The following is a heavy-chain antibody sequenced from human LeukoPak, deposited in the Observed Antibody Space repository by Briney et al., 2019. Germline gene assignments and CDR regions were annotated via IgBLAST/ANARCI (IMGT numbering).Heavy chain of an antibody. V-gene: IGHV4-59*08. CDR2: IYYSGST. D-gene: IGHD5-18*01. CDR1: DGSISSYY. J-gene: IGHJ4*02. Sequence: KPSETLSLTCTVSDGSISSYYWSWIRQPPGKGLEWIGYIYYSGSTNYNPSLKSRVTISVDTSKNQFSLKLSSVTAADTAVYYCARRAPYSYEWSTLDYWGQGTLVTVSS. CDR3: ARRAPYSYEWSTLDY.